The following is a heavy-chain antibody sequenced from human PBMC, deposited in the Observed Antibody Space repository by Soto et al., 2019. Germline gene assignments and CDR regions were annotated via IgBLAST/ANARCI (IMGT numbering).Heavy chain of an antibody. D-gene: IGHD3-22*01. J-gene: IGHJ4*02. Sequence: LRLSCAASEFTFSNYAMSWVRQAPGKGLEWVSAISYGGGTTYYADSVKGRFTTSRDNSKNTLYLQMNSLRAEDTAVYYCAKNPGYYYDSTGYHFDYWGQGTLVTVSS. CDR1: EFTFSNYA. CDR3: AKNPGYYYDSTGYHFDY. CDR2: ISYGGGTT. V-gene: IGHV3-23*01.